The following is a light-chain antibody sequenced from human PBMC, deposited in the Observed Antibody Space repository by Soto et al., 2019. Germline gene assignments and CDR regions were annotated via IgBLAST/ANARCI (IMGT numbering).Light chain of an antibody. J-gene: IGKJ2*01. V-gene: IGKV1-33*01. Sequence: DIQMTQSPSSLSASVGDRVTITCQASQDISNHLNWYQQKPGKAPKLLIYDASNLETGVPSRFSGSGSGTDFTFSISSLQPEDIATYYCQQYDNVPPDTFGQGTKLEIK. CDR3: QQYDNVPPDT. CDR2: DAS. CDR1: QDISNH.